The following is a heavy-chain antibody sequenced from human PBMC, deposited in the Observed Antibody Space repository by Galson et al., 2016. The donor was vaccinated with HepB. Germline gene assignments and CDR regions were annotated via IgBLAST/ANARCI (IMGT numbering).Heavy chain of an antibody. V-gene: IGHV3-7*03. CDR2: TRQDGGEN. D-gene: IGHD6-19*01. Sequence: SLRLSCAASGFTFSNNWMGWVRQGPGKGLEWVANTRQDGGENYYLDSVKGRFTISRDNAKNSLYLEMNILSAEDTAVYYCTRDGSGWSSNWGQGTLVTVSS. CDR3: TRDGSGWSSN. CDR1: GFTFSNNW. J-gene: IGHJ4*02.